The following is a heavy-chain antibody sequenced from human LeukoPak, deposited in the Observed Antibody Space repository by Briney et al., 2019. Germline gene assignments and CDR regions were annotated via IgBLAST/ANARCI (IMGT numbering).Heavy chain of an antibody. CDR2: ITNNGGIT. D-gene: IGHD1-26*01. J-gene: IGHJ3*02. V-gene: IGHV3-64*01. Sequence: SGGSLRLSCAASGFTFTTHATHWVRHAPGEGRGFVSAITNNGGITYYANSVKGRFTISRDNSKNTLYLQMGNLRAEDMAVYYCARVGRGYAFDICGQGTLVTVSS. CDR1: GFTFTTHA. CDR3: ARVGRGYAFDI.